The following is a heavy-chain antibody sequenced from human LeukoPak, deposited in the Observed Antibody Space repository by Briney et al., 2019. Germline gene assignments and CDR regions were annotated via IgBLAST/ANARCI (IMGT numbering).Heavy chain of an antibody. CDR1: GFTFSSDW. CDR3: ARENWGSSFDY. J-gene: IGHJ4*02. D-gene: IGHD7-27*01. Sequence: GGSLRLSCAASGFTFSSDWMHWVRQAPGKGLVWVSRINSDGSSTRYADSVKGRFTISRDNAKNTLYLQMNSLRAEDTAVYYCARENWGSSFDYWGQGTLATVSS. V-gene: IGHV3-74*01. CDR2: INSDGSST.